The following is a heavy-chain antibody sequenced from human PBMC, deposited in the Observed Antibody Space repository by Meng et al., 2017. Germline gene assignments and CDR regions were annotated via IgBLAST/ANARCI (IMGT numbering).Heavy chain of an antibody. D-gene: IGHD5-24*01. CDR3: ARAAGIGEMAVDY. V-gene: IGHV1-46*02. J-gene: IGHJ4*02. Sequence: QVGLGEVGAGGKKPGALGEVSFQAFWITCHRYYMDWGPTDPGQGLEWIVKNKPRWWYTKHRQEVQGKSHHARDTSTSTVYMELSSLRSEDTAVYYCARAAGIGEMAVDYWGQGTLVTVSS. CDR2: KPRWWYT. CDR1: ITCHRYY.